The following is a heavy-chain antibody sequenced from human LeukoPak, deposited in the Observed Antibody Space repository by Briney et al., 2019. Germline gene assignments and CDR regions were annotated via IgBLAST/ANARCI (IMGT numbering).Heavy chain of an antibody. CDR1: GFTLSGHW. CDR2: INQGGSDK. CDR3: TRDRSRAEDG. J-gene: IGHJ4*02. V-gene: IGHV3-7*01. Sequence: PGGSLRLSCASSGFTLSGHWMSWVRQAPGKGLEWVANINQGGSDKYYVDSVKGRFTISRDNANNLLYLQMNSLRGEDTAVYYCTRDRSRAEDGWGQGTLVTVSS. D-gene: IGHD1-14*01.